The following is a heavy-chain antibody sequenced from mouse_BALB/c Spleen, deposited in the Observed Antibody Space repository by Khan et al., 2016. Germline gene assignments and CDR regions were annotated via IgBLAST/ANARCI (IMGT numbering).Heavy chain of an antibody. Sequence: QIQLVQSGPELKKPGETVKISCKASGYTFTNYGMNWVKQAPGKGLKWMGWINTYTGETTYDDDFKGRFAFSLETSASTAYLQINNLKHEDTAIYFCASFYDGYYVGLCYAMDYWCQGTSFTVSS. CDR1: GYTFTNYG. V-gene: IGHV9-3-1*01. CDR2: INTYTGET. D-gene: IGHD2-3*01. CDR3: ASFYDGYYVGLCYAMDY. J-gene: IGHJ4*01.